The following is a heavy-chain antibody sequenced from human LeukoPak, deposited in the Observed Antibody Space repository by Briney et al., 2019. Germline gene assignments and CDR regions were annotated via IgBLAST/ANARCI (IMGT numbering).Heavy chain of an antibody. V-gene: IGHV4-59*08. D-gene: IGHD6-19*01. CDR1: GGTIRSYY. Sequence: PSETLSLTCTVSGGTIRSYYWSWIRQPPGKGLEWIGYIYHSGSTDYNPSLKSRVTISVDMSKNQFSLKLSSVTAADTAVYYCAGRGQWLDFDYWGQGTLVTVSS. CDR3: AGRGQWLDFDY. J-gene: IGHJ4*02. CDR2: IYHSGST.